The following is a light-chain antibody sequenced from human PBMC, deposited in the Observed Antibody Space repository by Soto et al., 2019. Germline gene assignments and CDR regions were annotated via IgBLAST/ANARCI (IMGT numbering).Light chain of an antibody. CDR1: SSDVGGYNY. V-gene: IGLV2-14*01. CDR2: DVS. CDR3: SSYTSSSTLV. J-gene: IGLJ2*01. Sequence: QSALTQPASVSGSPGQSITISCTGTSSDVGGYNYVSWYQQHPGKAPKLMIYDVSNRPSGVSNRFSGSKSGNTASLTISGLQAEDEADYYYSSYTSSSTLVFGGGTQLTVL.